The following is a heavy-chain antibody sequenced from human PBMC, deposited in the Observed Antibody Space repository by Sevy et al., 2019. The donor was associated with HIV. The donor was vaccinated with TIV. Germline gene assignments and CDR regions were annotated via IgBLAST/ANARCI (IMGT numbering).Heavy chain of an antibody. CDR2: IKSKTDGGTT. D-gene: IGHD6-19*01. V-gene: IGHV3-15*01. J-gene: IGHJ6*03. CDR3: TTWGVIPVVVQRYYYYMGV. CDR1: GFTFSNAW. Sequence: GGSLRLSCAASGFTFSNAWMSWVRQAPGKGLEWVGRIKSKTDGGTTDYASPVKGRFTISRDDSKHTLYLQMKSLKTEETAVYSCTTWGVIPVVVQRYYYYMGVWGKGTTGTVFS.